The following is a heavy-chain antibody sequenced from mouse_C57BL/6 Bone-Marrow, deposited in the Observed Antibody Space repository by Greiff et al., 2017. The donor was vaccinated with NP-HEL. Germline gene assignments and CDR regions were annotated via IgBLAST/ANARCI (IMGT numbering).Heavy chain of an antibody. D-gene: IGHD6-1*01. CDR2: INSDGGST. CDR1: EYEFPSHD. Sequence: EVQVVESGGGLVQPGESLKLSCESNEYEFPSHDMSWVRTTPEKRLELVAAINSDGGSTSYPDTMERRFIISRDNTKKTLYLQMSSLRSEDTALYYCARSSVYYAMDYWGQGTSVTVSS. V-gene: IGHV5-2*01. J-gene: IGHJ4*01. CDR3: ARSSVYYAMDY.